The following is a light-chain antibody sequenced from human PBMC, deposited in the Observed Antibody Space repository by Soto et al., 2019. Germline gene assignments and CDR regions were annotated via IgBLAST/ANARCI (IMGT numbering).Light chain of an antibody. V-gene: IGKV3-15*01. Sequence: EIVMTQSPDTLSVSPGESATLSCRASQSVSIDLAWYQQTPGQAPRLLIYDKSTRATGVPNRFSGSRSGAEFTLTINRLQSEDFAVYYCQPYNNWPLTFGGGTKVDIK. J-gene: IGKJ4*01. CDR3: QPYNNWPLT. CDR1: QSVSID. CDR2: DKS.